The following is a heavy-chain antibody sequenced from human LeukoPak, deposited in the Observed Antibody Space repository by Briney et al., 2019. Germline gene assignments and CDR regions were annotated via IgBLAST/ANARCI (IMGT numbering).Heavy chain of an antibody. Sequence: KSSETLSLTCGVYSGSFSGYFCSWIRQPPGNGLEWIGEINHSGSTNYNPSLKSRVTISVDTSKYQFSLKLSSVTAADTAVYYCARVVVTAILRYFDYWGQGTLVTVSS. CDR1: SGSFSGYF. V-gene: IGHV4-34*01. J-gene: IGHJ4*02. D-gene: IGHD2-21*02. CDR3: ARVVVTAILRYFDY. CDR2: INHSGST.